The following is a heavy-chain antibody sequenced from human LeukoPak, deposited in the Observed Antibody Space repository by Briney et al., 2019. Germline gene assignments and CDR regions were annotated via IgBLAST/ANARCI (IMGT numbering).Heavy chain of an antibody. CDR1: GFTVSSNY. CDR3: ARVSIAAAEGDFYFDY. V-gene: IGHV3-66*01. J-gene: IGHJ4*02. Sequence: GGSLRLSCAASGFTVSSNYMSRVRQAPGKGLERVSVIYSGGSTYYADSVKGRFTISRDNSKNTLYLQMNSLRAEDTAVYYCARVSIAAAEGDFYFDYWGQGTLVTVSS. D-gene: IGHD6-13*01. CDR2: IYSGGST.